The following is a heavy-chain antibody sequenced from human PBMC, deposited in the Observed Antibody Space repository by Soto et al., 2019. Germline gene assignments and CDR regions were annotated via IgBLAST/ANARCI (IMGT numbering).Heavy chain of an antibody. J-gene: IGHJ4*02. D-gene: IGHD5-12*01. Sequence: QVTLKESGPVLVKPTETLTLTCTVSGFSLSNARMGVSWIRQPPGKALEWLAHIFSNDEKSYSTSLKSRLTXSXDXXKSKVVLTMTTMDPVDTATYYCARSGYDWIDPFDYWGQGTLVTVSS. CDR1: GFSLSNARMG. V-gene: IGHV2-26*01. CDR2: IFSNDEK. CDR3: ARSGYDWIDPFDY.